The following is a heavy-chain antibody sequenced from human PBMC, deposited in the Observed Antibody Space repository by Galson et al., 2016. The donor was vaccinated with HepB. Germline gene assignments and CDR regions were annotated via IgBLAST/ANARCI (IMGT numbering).Heavy chain of an antibody. V-gene: IGHV4-59*11. CDR3: GRDLNLDGNYYYGIDV. CDR2: IDHSGKT. Sequence: TLSLTCSVSGASIYNHYWSWVRQVPGMGPEWIGCIDHSGKTVYDLSFQSRVTMSVDTSRNQFSLRLSSVTAADTAVYFCGRDLNLDGNYYYGIDVWGRGTTVTVAS. CDR1: GASIYNHY. D-gene: IGHD3/OR15-3a*01. J-gene: IGHJ6*04.